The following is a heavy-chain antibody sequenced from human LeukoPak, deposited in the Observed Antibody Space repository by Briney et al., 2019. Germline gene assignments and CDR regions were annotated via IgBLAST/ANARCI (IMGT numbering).Heavy chain of an antibody. V-gene: IGHV5-51*01. CDR2: IYPGDSDT. CDR1: GYRFTSYL. D-gene: IGHD2-15*01. J-gene: IGHJ5*02. Sequence: GESLKTSCKGSGYRFTSYLIGWVRQMPGKGLGWMGIIYPGDSDTRYSPSFQGQVTISADKSITNAYLQWSSLKASDTAMYDCARRDESGYCSGGSCPYWYDPWGQGTLVTVSS. CDR3: ARRDESGYCSGGSCPYWYDP.